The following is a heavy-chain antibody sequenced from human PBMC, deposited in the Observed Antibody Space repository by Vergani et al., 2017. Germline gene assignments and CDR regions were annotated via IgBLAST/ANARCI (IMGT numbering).Heavy chain of an antibody. V-gene: IGHV3-11*04. CDR1: GFFFSDYY. CDR2: IASSDTTV. J-gene: IGHJ4*02. Sequence: GQLVESGGGLVKPGGSLRLSCTASGFFFSDYYMSWLRQAPGKGLEWISYIASSDTTVYYADSVKGRFTISRDNAKNSLYLEMNSLRAEDTAVYYCARPRWGRILDIAVLGGGFNSWGQGTLVTVSS. CDR3: ARPRWGRILDIAVLGGGFNS. D-gene: IGHD6-19*01.